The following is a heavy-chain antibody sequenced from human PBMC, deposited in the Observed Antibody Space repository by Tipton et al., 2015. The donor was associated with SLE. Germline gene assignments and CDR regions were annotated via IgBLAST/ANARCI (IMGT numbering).Heavy chain of an antibody. D-gene: IGHD1-26*01. CDR2: INHSGST. J-gene: IGHJ2*01. CDR1: GGSFSGYY. CDR3: AKADGVVGGQVPYWYFDL. Sequence: TLSLTCAVYGGSFSGYYWSWIRQPPGKGLEWIGEINHSGSTNYNPSLKSRVTTSVDTSKNQFSLKLTSVTTADTAMYYCAKADGVVGGQVPYWYFDLWGRGTLVTVSS. V-gene: IGHV4-34*01.